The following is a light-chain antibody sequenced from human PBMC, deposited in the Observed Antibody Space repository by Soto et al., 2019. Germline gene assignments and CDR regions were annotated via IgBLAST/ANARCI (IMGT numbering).Light chain of an antibody. CDR1: QGISIY. J-gene: IGKJ1*01. Sequence: DIQMTQSPSSLSASVGDRFTITCRASQGISIYLAWYQQKPGNVPKLLIYAAATLQSGVPSRFSGSGSGTDFTLTISSLQPEDVATYYCQNYNSASRTFGQGTKVDIK. CDR2: AAA. CDR3: QNYNSASRT. V-gene: IGKV1-27*01.